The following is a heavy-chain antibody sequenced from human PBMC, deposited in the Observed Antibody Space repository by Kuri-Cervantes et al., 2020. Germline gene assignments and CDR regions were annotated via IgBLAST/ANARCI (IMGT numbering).Heavy chain of an antibody. J-gene: IGHJ4*02. D-gene: IGHD2-2*01. CDR3: ATQATCCYNY. V-gene: IGHV3-30*03. CDR2: ISYDGSNK. CDR1: GFTFSSYG. Sequence: LSLTCAASGFTFSSYGMHWVRQAPGKGLEWVAVISYDGSNKYYADSVKGRFTISRDNSKNTLYLQMNSLRAEDTAVYYCATQATCCYNYGGQGTLVTVSS.